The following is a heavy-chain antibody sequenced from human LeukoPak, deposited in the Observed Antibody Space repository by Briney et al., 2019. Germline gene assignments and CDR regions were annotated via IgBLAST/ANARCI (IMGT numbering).Heavy chain of an antibody. D-gene: IGHD3-10*01. V-gene: IGHV3-9*01. CDR1: GFTFDDYA. CDR3: APSYGSGSYFGY. J-gene: IGHJ4*02. Sequence: GRSLRLSCAASGFTFDDYAMHWVRQAPGKGLEWVSGISWNSGSIGYADSVKGRFTISRDNAKNSLYLQMNSLRAEDTAVYYCAPSYGSGSYFGYWGQGTLVTVSS. CDR2: ISWNSGSI.